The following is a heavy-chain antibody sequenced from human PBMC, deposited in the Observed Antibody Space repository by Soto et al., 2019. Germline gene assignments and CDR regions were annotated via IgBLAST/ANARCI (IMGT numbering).Heavy chain of an antibody. J-gene: IGHJ4*01. D-gene: IGHD3-16*01. CDR3: ARIGVSSGHESPDFDS. CDR1: GYTFNFYG. V-gene: IGHV1-18*01. CDR2: ISGFNGNT. Sequence: ASVKVSCKASGYTFNFYGITWVRQAPGQGLEWMGWISGFNGNTNYAADLQGRVTMTTDTSTSTAYMELRGLRSDDTAVYYCARIGVSSGHESPDFDSWGHGTLVTVPS.